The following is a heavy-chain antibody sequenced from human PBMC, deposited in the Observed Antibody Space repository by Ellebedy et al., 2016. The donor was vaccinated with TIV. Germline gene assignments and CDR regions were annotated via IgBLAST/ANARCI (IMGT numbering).Heavy chain of an antibody. Sequence: GRSLRLSXAASGFSFDVYSMHWVRQPPGKGLEWVSLITRFGGDTPYADSVKGRFTISRDNSRNLLYLQMNSLRPEDTAMYYCAKDHQGSIDYWGQGTLVTVSP. J-gene: IGHJ4*02. CDR3: AKDHQGSIDY. CDR2: ITRFGGDT. V-gene: IGHV3-43*01. CDR1: GFSFDVYS.